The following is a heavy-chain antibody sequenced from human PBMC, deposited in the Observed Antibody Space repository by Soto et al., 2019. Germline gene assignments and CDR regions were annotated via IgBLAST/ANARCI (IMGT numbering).Heavy chain of an antibody. CDR3: GRCRTDSYAMDV. J-gene: IGHJ6*02. CDR1: GYTFTSYG. Sequence: ASVKVSCKASGYTFTSYGISWVRQAPGQGLEWMGWISAYNGNTNYAQKLQGRVTMTTDISTNTVYLELRSLRSDDTAIYYCGRCRTDSYAMDVWGQGTTVTVSS. V-gene: IGHV1-18*04. CDR2: ISAYNGNT. D-gene: IGHD2-8*02.